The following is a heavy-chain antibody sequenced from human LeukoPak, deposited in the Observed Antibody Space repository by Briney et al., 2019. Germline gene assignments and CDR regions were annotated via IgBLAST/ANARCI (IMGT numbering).Heavy chain of an antibody. CDR2: IYYSGST. CDR3: VRNLYDSGGTMGLYTFDY. Sequence: SETLSLTCTVSGGSISSYYWSWIRQPPGKGLEWIGYIYYSGSTNYNPSLKSRVTISVDTSMNQFSLKLSSVTAADTAVYYCVRNLYDSGGTMGLYTFDYWGQGTQVTVSS. J-gene: IGHJ4*02. D-gene: IGHD3-22*01. CDR1: GGSISSYY. V-gene: IGHV4-59*01.